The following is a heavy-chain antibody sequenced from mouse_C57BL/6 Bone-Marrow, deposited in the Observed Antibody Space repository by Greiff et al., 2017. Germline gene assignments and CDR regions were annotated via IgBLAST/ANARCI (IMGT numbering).Heavy chain of an antibody. CDR2: IYPGGGYT. Sequence: VQLQQSGAELVRPGPSVKMSCKASGYTFTNYWIGWAKQRPGHGLEWIGDIYPGGGYTNYNEKFKGKATLTADKSSSTAYMQFSSLTSEDSAIYYCAREHYYGSSYFDYWGQGTTLTVSS. V-gene: IGHV1-63*01. CDR3: AREHYYGSSYFDY. D-gene: IGHD1-1*01. CDR1: GYTFTNYW. J-gene: IGHJ2*01.